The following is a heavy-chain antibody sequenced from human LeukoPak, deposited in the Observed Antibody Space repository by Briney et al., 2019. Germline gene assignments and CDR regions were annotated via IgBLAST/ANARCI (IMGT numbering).Heavy chain of an antibody. CDR2: IYNSGST. J-gene: IGHJ4*02. CDR3: AKGSTTGYCSSTSCSYYFDY. D-gene: IGHD2-2*01. Sequence: GGSLRLSCAASGFTVNNKFMTWVRQAPGKGLEWVSVIYNSGSTYYADSVKGRFTISRDNAKNTLYLQMNSLRAEDTAVYYCAKGSTTGYCSSTSCSYYFDYWGQGTLVTVSS. V-gene: IGHV3-66*01. CDR1: GFTVNNKF.